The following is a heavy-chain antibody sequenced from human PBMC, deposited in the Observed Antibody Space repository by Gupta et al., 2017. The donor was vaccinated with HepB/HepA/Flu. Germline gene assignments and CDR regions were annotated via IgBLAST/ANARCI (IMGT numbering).Heavy chain of an antibody. D-gene: IGHD1-1*01. CDR1: VFSFTSYW. CDR2: IYPGESDT. J-gene: IGHJ3*02. CDR3: ARLKQLGGGYVRDAFDI. V-gene: IGHV5-51*01. Sequence: EVQLVQSGAEVKKPGESLKISCKGSVFSFTSYWIGSVRQLPGKGLEWMGIIYPGESDTRYSPSFQDQVTISAEKSISTAYLQWSSLKASDTAMYYCARLKQLGGGYVRDAFDIWGQGTMVTVSS.